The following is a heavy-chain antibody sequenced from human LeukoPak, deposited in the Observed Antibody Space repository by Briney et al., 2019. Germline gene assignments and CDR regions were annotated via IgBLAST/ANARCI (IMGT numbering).Heavy chain of an antibody. Sequence: GGSLRPSCAASGFTFSSYAMSWVRQAPGKGLEWVSAISGSGGSTYYADSVKGRFTISRDNSKNTLYLQMNSLRAEDTAVYFCAKDHTPFGSGSYSTRYYGMDVWGQGTTVIVSS. CDR3: AKDHTPFGSGSYSTRYYGMDV. CDR2: ISGSGGST. J-gene: IGHJ6*02. CDR1: GFTFSSYA. V-gene: IGHV3-23*01. D-gene: IGHD3-10*01.